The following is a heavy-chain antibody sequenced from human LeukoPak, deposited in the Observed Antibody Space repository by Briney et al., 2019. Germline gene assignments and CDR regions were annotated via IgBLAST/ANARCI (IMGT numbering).Heavy chain of an antibody. CDR2: IIPIFGTA. V-gene: IGHV1-69*06. D-gene: IGHD1-26*01. CDR1: GGTFSSYA. CDR3: ARGWGLQGAFDI. J-gene: IGHJ3*02. Sequence: SVKASCKASGGTFSSYAISWVRQAPGQGLEWMGGIIPIFGTANYAQKFQGRVTITADKSTSTAYMELSSLRSEDTAVYYCARGWGLQGAFDIWGQGTMVTVSS.